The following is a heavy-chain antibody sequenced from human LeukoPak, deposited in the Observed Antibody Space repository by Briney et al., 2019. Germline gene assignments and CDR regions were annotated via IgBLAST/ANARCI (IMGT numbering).Heavy chain of an antibody. D-gene: IGHD1-1*01. J-gene: IGHJ3*02. CDR1: GGSFSGYY. V-gene: IGHV4-34*01. Sequence: SETLSLTCAVYGGSFSGYYWSWIRQPPGKGLEWIGEINHSGSTNYNPSLKSRVTISVDTSKNQFSLKLSSVTAADTAVYYCARDRSTTGTFFDIWGQGTMVTVSS. CDR2: INHSGST. CDR3: ARDRSTTGTFFDI.